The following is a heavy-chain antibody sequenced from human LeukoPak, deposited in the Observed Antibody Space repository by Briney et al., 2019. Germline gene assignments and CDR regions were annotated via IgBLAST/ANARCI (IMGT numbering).Heavy chain of an antibody. CDR2: SRNKANSFST. V-gene: IGHV3-72*01. J-gene: IGHJ4*02. Sequence: GGSLRLPCAASGFTFSSYGMHWVRQAPGKGLEWVGRSRNKANSFSTEYAASVKGRFTISRDDSKNSLFLQMNSLKTEDTALYYCARYLTYPAFFDYWGQGTLVTVSS. CDR3: ARYLTYPAFFDY. CDR1: GFTFSSYG. D-gene: IGHD4/OR15-4a*01.